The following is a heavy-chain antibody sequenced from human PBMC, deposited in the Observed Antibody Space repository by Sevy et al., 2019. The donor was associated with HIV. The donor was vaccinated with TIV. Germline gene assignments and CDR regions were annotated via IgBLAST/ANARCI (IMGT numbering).Heavy chain of an antibody. CDR1: GYTFTTYH. CDR2: ISPHNGDT. CDR3: ARAHCSGGRCYSLAY. J-gene: IGHJ4*02. V-gene: IGHV1-18*01. Sequence: ASVKVSCKISGYTFTTYHITWVRQAPGQGPECMGRISPHNGDTNYAPKFQGRVTMITDKSTSTAYMELGSLRSDDTAVYYCARAHCSGGRCYSLAYWGQGTLVTVSS. D-gene: IGHD2-15*01.